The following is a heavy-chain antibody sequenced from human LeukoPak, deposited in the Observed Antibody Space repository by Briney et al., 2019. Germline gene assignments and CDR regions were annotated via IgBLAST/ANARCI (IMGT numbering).Heavy chain of an antibody. V-gene: IGHV3-21*04. D-gene: IGHD3-9*01. CDR3: AKGELVDIVSGSFDY. CDR1: GFTFSSYS. J-gene: IGHJ4*02. CDR2: ISSSSSYI. Sequence: GGSLRLSCAASGFTFSSYSMNWVRQAPGKGLEWVSSISSSSSYIYSADSVKGRFTISRDNAKNALYLQMNSLRAEDTAVYYCAKGELVDIVSGSFDYWGQGTLVTVS.